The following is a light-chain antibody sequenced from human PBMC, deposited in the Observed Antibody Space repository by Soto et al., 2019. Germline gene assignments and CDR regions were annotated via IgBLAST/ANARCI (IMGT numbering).Light chain of an antibody. Sequence: DIQMTQSPSSLSASVGDRVTLTCRASQVIGNNLGWYQQKPGKAPKRLILAAYTLEGGVPSRFSGSGSATEFTLTISSLQPEDFATYYCLQHHTYPFTFGQGTKLEI. V-gene: IGKV1-17*01. J-gene: IGKJ2*01. CDR3: LQHHTYPFT. CDR2: AAY. CDR1: QVIGNN.